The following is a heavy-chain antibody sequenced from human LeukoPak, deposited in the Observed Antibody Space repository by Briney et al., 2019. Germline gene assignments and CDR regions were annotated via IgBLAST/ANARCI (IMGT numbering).Heavy chain of an antibody. CDR1: GFPFSSYW. CDR2: IKQDGSKK. Sequence: PGGSLRLSCVASGFPFSSYWMTWVRQAPGKGLELVANIKQDGSKKCYVDSVKGRFTISRDNAKNSLYLQMNSLRAEDTAIYYCTRVGYIDEGIDYWGQGTLVTVSS. D-gene: IGHD5-24*01. CDR3: TRVGYIDEGIDY. V-gene: IGHV3-7*04. J-gene: IGHJ4*02.